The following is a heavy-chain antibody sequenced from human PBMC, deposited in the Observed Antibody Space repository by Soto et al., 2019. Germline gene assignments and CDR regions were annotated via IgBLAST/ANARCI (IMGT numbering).Heavy chain of an antibody. V-gene: IGHV2-5*02. CDR2: IYLDDDK. J-gene: IGHJ3*02. Sequence: QITLKESGPTLVKPTQTLTLTCTFSGFALSTSGVGVGWIRHPPGKALEWLALIYLDDDKRYSPSLKSRLTITKDTSKNQVVLTMTNMDPVDTATYYCAHRTDYGDYRDAFDIWGQGTMLTVSS. D-gene: IGHD4-17*01. CDR1: GFALSTSGVG. CDR3: AHRTDYGDYRDAFDI.